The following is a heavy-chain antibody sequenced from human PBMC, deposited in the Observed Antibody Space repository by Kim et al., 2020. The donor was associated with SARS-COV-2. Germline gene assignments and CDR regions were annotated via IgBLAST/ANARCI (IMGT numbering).Heavy chain of an antibody. CDR3: ARERMSDAFDI. Sequence: SETLSLTCTVSAGSVNSGSYYWSWIRQPPGKGLDWIGYVYYSGNTNYNPSLKSRVTISLDTSKNQFSLKLSSVTAADTAVYYCARERMSDAFDIWGQGTMVTVSS. V-gene: IGHV4-61*01. J-gene: IGHJ3*02. CDR2: VYYSGNT. CDR1: AGSVNSGSYY.